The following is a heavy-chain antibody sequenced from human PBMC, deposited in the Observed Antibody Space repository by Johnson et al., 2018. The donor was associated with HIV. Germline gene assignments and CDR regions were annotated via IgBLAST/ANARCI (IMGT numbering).Heavy chain of an antibody. J-gene: IGHJ3*02. CDR2: ISGSGGST. CDR3: SLYCNGGDCSHAFDI. CDR1: GFTFSSYA. Sequence: VQLVESGGGLVQPGGSLRLSCAASGFTFSSYAMSWVRQAPGKGLEWVSAISGSGGSTYYADSVKGRFTISRDNSKNTLYLIMNSLKTEDTAVYYCSLYCNGGDCSHAFDIWGQGTMVIVSS. D-gene: IGHD2-21*02. V-gene: IGHV3-23*04.